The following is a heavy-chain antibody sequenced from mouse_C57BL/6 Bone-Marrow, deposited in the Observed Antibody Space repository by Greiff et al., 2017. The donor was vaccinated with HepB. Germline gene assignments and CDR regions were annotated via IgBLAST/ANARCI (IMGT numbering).Heavy chain of an antibody. V-gene: IGHV1-22*01. J-gene: IGHJ1*03. CDR1: GYTFTDYN. CDR2: INPNNGGT. CDR3: ARGNYCSFYWYFDV. D-gene: IGHD1-1*01. Sequence: VQLQQSGPELVKPGASVKMSCKASGYTFTDYNMHWVKQSHGKSLEWIGDINPNNGGTSYNQKFKGKATLTVNKSSSTAYMELRSLTSEDSAVYYCARGNYCSFYWYFDVWGTGTTVTVSS.